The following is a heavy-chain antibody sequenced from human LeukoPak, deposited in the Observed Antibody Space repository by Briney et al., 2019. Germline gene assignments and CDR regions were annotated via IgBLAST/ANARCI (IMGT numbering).Heavy chain of an antibody. D-gene: IGHD3-10*01. J-gene: IGHJ4*02. CDR1: GFTFSSYA. CDR2: ISYDGSNK. V-gene: IGHV3-30-3*01. CDR3: ARGSGYGSGSYYFDY. Sequence: GSLRLSCAASGFTFSSYAMHWVRQAPGKGLEWVAVISYDGSNKYYADSVKGRFTISRDNSKNTLYLQMNSLRAEDTAVYYCARGSGYGSGSYYFDYWGQGTLVTVSS.